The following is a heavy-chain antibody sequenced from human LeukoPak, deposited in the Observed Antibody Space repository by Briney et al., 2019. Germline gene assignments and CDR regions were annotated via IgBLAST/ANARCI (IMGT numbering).Heavy chain of an antibody. Sequence: GGSLKLSCAASGFTFSGSAMHWVRQASGKGLEWVGRIRGKANSYATAYAASVKGRFTISRDDSKNTAYLQMNSLKTEDTAVYYCTKATKGDGFDPWGQGTLVTVSS. CDR1: GFTFSGSA. CDR3: TKATKGDGFDP. CDR2: IRGKANSYAT. V-gene: IGHV3-73*01. J-gene: IGHJ5*02. D-gene: IGHD3-16*01.